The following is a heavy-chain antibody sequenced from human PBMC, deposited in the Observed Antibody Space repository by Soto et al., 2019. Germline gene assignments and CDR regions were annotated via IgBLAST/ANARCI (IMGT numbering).Heavy chain of an antibody. Sequence: EVQLVESGGGLVQPGGSLRLSCAASGFTFSSYSMNWVRQAPGKGLEWVSYISSSSSTIYYADSVKGRFTISRDNAKNSLYLQINSLRDEDTAVYYCARDAAPPYYYYGMDVWGQGTTVTVSS. D-gene: IGHD6-6*01. J-gene: IGHJ6*02. CDR1: GFTFSSYS. CDR2: ISSSSSTI. V-gene: IGHV3-48*02. CDR3: ARDAAPPYYYYGMDV.